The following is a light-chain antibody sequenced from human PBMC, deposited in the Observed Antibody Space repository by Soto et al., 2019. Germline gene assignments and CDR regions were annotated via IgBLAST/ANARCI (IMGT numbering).Light chain of an antibody. Sequence: LTQSPGTLSLSVGERVTLSCRASQSVSSYLAWYQQTPGQAPRLLIYDTSNRATGTPDRFSGSGSGTDFTLTISRLEPEDFTVYYCQQYGSSPLTFGGGTTVEIK. CDR2: DTS. J-gene: IGKJ4*01. V-gene: IGKV3-20*01. CDR3: QQYGSSPLT. CDR1: QSVSSY.